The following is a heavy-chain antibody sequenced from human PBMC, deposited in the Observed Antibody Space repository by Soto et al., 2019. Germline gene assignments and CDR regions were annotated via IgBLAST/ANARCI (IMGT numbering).Heavy chain of an antibody. CDR3: AKDGAKMECSGGSCYSPYYYYYYYMDV. V-gene: IGHV3-9*01. CDR1: GFTFDDYA. Sequence: GGSLRLSCAASGFTFDDYAMHWVRQAPGKGLEWVSGISWNSGSIGYADSVKGRFTISRDNAKNSLYLQMNSLRAEDTALYYCAKDGAKMECSGGSCYSPYYYYYYYMDVWGKGTTVTVSS. CDR2: ISWNSGSI. J-gene: IGHJ6*03. D-gene: IGHD2-15*01.